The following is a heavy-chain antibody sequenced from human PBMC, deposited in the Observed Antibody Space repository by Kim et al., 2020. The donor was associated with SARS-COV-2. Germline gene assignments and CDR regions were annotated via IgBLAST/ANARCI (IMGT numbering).Heavy chain of an antibody. D-gene: IGHD6-19*01. V-gene: IGHV1-2*02. J-gene: IGHJ4*02. CDR3: ARGGRAVAGTSDY. Sequence: YAQKFQGRVTMTRDTSISTAYMELSRLRSDDTAVYYCARGGRAVAGTSDYWGQGTLVTVSS.